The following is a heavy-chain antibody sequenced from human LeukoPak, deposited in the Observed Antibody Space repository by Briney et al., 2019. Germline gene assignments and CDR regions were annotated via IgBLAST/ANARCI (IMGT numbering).Heavy chain of an antibody. J-gene: IGHJ6*02. CDR3: ARSLGDYYYGVDV. V-gene: IGHV3-33*01. CDR1: GFTFSSYG. CDR2: IWYDGSNK. Sequence: GGSLRLSCAASGFTFSSYGMHWVRQAPGKGLEWVAVIWYDGSNKYYADSVKGRFTISRDNSKNTLYLQMDSLRAEETAVYYCARSLGDYYYGVDVWGQGTTVTVSS.